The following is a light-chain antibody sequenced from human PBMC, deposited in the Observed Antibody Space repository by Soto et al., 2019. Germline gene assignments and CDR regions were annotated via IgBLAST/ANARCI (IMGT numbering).Light chain of an antibody. Sequence: QSALTQPASVSGSPGQSITISCTGTSSDVGSYNLVSWYQQHPGKAPKLMIYEVSKRPSGVSNRFSGSKSGNTASLTISGLQAEDEAGYYCCSYAGSSAWVFGGGTKRTVL. CDR2: EVS. V-gene: IGLV2-23*02. CDR1: SSDVGSYNL. J-gene: IGLJ3*02. CDR3: CSYAGSSAWV.